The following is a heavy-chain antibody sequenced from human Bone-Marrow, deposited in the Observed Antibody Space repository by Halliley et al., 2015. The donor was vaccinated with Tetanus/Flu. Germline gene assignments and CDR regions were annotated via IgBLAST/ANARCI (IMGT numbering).Heavy chain of an antibody. D-gene: IGHD1-26*01. CDR3: ARSRFSGSYFLDY. J-gene: IGHJ4*02. Sequence: LGWMGIIYPGDSETKYSPPFEGQVPISADPSTSTAYLQLSSLKASDTAMYYCARSRFSGSYFLDYWGQGTLVTVSS. CDR2: IYPGDSET. V-gene: IGHV5-51*01.